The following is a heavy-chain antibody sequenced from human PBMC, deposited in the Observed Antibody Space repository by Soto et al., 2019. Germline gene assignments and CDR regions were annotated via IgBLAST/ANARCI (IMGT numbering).Heavy chain of an antibody. CDR3: ARVVGHDYTDY. CDR1: GYSISSGYY. CDR2: IYHSGST. J-gene: IGHJ4*02. Sequence: PAETLSLTCAVSGYSISSGYYLGWIRHPPGKGLEWIGSIYHSGSTYYNPSLKSRVTISVDTSKNQFSLKLSSVTAADTAVYYCARVVGHDYTDYWGQGTLVTVSS. D-gene: IGHD4-4*01. V-gene: IGHV4-38-2*01.